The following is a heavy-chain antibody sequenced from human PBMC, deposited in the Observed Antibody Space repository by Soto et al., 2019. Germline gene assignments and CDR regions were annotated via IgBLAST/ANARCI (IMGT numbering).Heavy chain of an antibody. D-gene: IGHD3-22*01. CDR3: ARDYDSSGYYSWYFDL. J-gene: IGHJ2*01. Sequence: QVPLVESGGGVVQPGRSLRLSCAASGFTFSSYGMHWVRQAPGKGLEWVAVIWYDGSNKYYADSVKGRFTISRDNSKNTLYLQMNSLRAEDTAVYYCARDYDSSGYYSWYFDLWGRGTLVTVSS. V-gene: IGHV3-33*01. CDR1: GFTFSSYG. CDR2: IWYDGSNK.